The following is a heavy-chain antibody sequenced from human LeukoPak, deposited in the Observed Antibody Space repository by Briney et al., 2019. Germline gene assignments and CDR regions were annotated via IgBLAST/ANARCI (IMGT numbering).Heavy chain of an antibody. CDR1: GFTFSTYA. J-gene: IGHJ4*02. CDR2: ISGSGGST. V-gene: IGHV3-23*01. Sequence: GGSLRLSCAASGFTFSTYAMSWVRQAPGKGLEWVSAISGSGGSTNYADSVKGRVTVSRDNSKSTLYLQMNSLRVEDTAFYYCARDLAYSRLDYWGQGMLVTVSS. CDR3: ARDLAYSRLDY. D-gene: IGHD5-18*01.